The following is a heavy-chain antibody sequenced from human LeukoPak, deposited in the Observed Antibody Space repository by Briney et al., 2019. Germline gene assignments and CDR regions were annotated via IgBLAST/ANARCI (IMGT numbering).Heavy chain of an antibody. D-gene: IGHD3-3*01. Sequence: GGSLRLSCSASGFTYSAYWMHWVRQAPGKGLVWVSYVDSGGRGTAYVDSVKGRFTISRDNAKNTVYLQMNSLRVDDTAVYYCARDGSGSIDLDHWGQGTLVTVSS. J-gene: IGHJ4*02. CDR3: ARDGSGSIDLDH. CDR2: VDSGGRGT. CDR1: GFTYSAYW. V-gene: IGHV3-74*01.